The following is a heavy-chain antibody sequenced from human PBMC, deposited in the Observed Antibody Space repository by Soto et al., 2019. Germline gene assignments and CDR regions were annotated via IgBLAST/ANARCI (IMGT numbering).Heavy chain of an antibody. CDR1: GFTFNNYA. D-gene: IGHD2-2*01. CDR3: AKDSCISASCLPWFDP. CDR2: ISGTGSST. Sequence: PGGSLRLSCAASGFTFNNYAMSWVRQAPGKGLEWVSTISGTGSSTYYSDSVKGRFTLSRDNSQNTVSLQMNSLRAEDTAVYYCAKDSCISASCLPWFDPWGQGTLVTVSS. V-gene: IGHV3-23*01. J-gene: IGHJ5*02.